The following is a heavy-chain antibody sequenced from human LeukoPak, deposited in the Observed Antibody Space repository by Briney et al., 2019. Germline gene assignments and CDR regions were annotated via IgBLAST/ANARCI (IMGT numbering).Heavy chain of an antibody. CDR3: ARGRIVVVITTGGSDAFDI. Sequence: ASLKLSCKASGCTISSYASRWVRQGPGQGLEWMGGVNPIFGTANYAQKFQGSVTITADESTSTAYMELSSLRSEDTAVYYCARGRIVVVITTGGSDAFDIWGQGTMVTVSS. D-gene: IGHD3-22*01. CDR1: GCTISSYA. V-gene: IGHV1-69*13. J-gene: IGHJ3*02. CDR2: VNPIFGTA.